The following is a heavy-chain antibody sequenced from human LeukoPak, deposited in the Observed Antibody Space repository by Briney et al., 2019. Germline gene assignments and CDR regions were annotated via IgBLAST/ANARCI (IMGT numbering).Heavy chain of an antibody. CDR1: GYTFTGYY. CDR3: ARVEMVIISSGPKDDY. J-gene: IGHJ4*02. D-gene: IGHD5-24*01. Sequence: GASVKVSCKASGYTFTGYYIHWVRQAPGQGLEWMGWINPNSGGTKYAQKFQGRVTMTRDTSISTAYMELSGLRPDDTAVYYCARVEMVIISSGPKDDYWGQGTQVTVSS. V-gene: IGHV1-2*02. CDR2: INPNSGGT.